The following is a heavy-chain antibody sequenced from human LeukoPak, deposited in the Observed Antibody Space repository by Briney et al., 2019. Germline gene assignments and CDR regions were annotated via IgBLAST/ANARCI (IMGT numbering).Heavy chain of an antibody. CDR1: GGTFSSYV. CDR2: IIPIFGTA. CDR3: ARERAQGVYTVGATTDFDY. J-gene: IGHJ4*02. V-gene: IGHV1-69*06. D-gene: IGHD1-26*01. Sequence: WASVKVSCKASGGTFSSYVISWVRQAPGQGLEWMGRIIPIFGTAKYAQKFQGRVTITADKSTSTAYMELSSLRSEDTAVYYCARERAQGVYTVGATTDFDYWGQGTLVTVSS.